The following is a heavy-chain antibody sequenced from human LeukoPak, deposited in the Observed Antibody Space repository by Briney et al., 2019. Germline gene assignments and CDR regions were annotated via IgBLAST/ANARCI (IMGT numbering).Heavy chain of an antibody. V-gene: IGHV3-23*01. CDR2: ISGSGGST. Sequence: GGSLRLSCAASGFTFSSYAMSWVRQAPGKGLERVSAISGSGGSTYYADSVKGRFTISRDNSKNTLYLQMNSLRAEDTAVYYCAKGWSYDFWRGYPSFDYWGQGTLVTVSS. J-gene: IGHJ4*02. D-gene: IGHD3-3*01. CDR1: GFTFSSYA. CDR3: AKGWSYDFWRGYPSFDY.